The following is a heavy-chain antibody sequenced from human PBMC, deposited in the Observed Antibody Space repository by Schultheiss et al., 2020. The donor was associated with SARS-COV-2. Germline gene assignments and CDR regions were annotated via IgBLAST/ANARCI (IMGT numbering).Heavy chain of an antibody. D-gene: IGHD1-1*01. CDR3: AKDRFAQFDDDAFDI. CDR2: ISYDGSNK. CDR1: GFTFSSYS. J-gene: IGHJ3*02. V-gene: IGHV3-30*18. Sequence: GGSLRLSCAASGFTFSSYSMNWVRQAPGKGLEWVAVISYDGSNKYYADSVKGRFTISRDNSKNTLYLQMNSLRAEDTAVYYCAKDRFAQFDDDAFDIWGQGTMVTVSS.